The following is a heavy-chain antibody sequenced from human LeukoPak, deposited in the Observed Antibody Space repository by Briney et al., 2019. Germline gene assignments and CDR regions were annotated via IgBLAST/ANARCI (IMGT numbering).Heavy chain of an antibody. CDR3: ARGLTIFGVVNDAFDF. Sequence: GGSLRLSCAASGFTFSSYSMNWVRQAPGKGLVWVSLINSDGSSTIYADSVKGRFTISRDNAKNTLYLQMNSLRAEDTAVYYCARGLTIFGVVNDAFDFWGQGTIVTVSS. D-gene: IGHD3-3*01. J-gene: IGHJ3*01. V-gene: IGHV3-74*01. CDR2: INSDGSST. CDR1: GFTFSSYS.